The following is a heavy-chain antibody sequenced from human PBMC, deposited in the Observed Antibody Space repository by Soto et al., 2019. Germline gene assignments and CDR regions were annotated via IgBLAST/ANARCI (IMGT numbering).Heavy chain of an antibody. CDR1: GYTFTSYD. V-gene: IGHV1-18*01. CDR3: ARDPFTSPFDY. Sequence: ASVKVSCKASGYTFTSYDINWVRQATGQGLEWMGWISANSGNTNYAQKLQGRVTMTTDTSTSTAYMELRSLRSDDTAVYYCARDPFTSPFDYWGQGTLVTVSS. J-gene: IGHJ4*02. D-gene: IGHD2-2*01. CDR2: ISANSGNT.